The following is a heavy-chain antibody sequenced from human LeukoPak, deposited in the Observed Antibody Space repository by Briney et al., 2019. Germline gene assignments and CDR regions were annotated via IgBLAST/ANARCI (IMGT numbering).Heavy chain of an antibody. Sequence: PSETLSLTCAVYGGSFSGYYWSWIRQPRGKGLEWIGEINHSGSTNYNPSLKSRVTISVDTSKNQFSLKLSSVTAADTAVYYCARGRSNGWFYWGQGTLVTVSS. CDR2: INHSGST. D-gene: IGHD2-8*01. J-gene: IGHJ4*02. CDR1: GGSFSGYY. CDR3: ARGRSNGWFY. V-gene: IGHV4-34*01.